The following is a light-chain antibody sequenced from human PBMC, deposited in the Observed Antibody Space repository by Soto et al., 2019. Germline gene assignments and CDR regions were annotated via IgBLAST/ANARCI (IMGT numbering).Light chain of an antibody. Sequence: EIVLTQSPGTLSLSPGERGTLSCRTSQTVNSPYLAWYQQKPGQDPRLLISGASTRATGIPDRFSVSGSGTEFTLTISRLESEDFAVYYCYQHETSPPTFGPGTKVDVK. CDR3: YQHETSPPT. V-gene: IGKV3-20*01. J-gene: IGKJ3*01. CDR2: GAS. CDR1: QTVNSPY.